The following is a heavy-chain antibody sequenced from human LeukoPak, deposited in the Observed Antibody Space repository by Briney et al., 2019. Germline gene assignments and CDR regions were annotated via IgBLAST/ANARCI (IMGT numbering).Heavy chain of an antibody. Sequence: SVKVSCKDSGGTFSSYTISWVRQAPGQGLEWMGRIIPILGIANYAQKFQGRVTITADKSTSTAYMELSSLRAEDTAVYYCASALDYYDSRDIDYWGQGTLVTVSS. CDR1: GGTFSSYT. J-gene: IGHJ4*02. CDR2: IIPILGIA. CDR3: ASALDYYDSRDIDY. D-gene: IGHD3-22*01. V-gene: IGHV1-69*02.